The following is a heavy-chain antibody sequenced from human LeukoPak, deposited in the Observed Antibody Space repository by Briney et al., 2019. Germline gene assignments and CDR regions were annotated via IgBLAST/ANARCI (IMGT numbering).Heavy chain of an antibody. Sequence: ASLKVSCKASGYTFTGYYMHWVRQAPGQGLEWMGWINPNSGGTNYAQNFQGRVTMTRDTSISTAYMELSRLRSDDTAVYYCARTSIPFSGEVAFDIWGKGTMVTVSS. J-gene: IGHJ3*02. CDR1: GYTFTGYY. V-gene: IGHV1-2*02. CDR2: INPNSGGT. D-gene: IGHD1-26*01. CDR3: ARTSIPFSGEVAFDI.